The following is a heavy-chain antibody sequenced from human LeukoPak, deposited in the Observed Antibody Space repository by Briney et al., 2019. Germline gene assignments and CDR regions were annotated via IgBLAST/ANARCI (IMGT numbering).Heavy chain of an antibody. J-gene: IGHJ6*02. V-gene: IGHV3-30-3*01. CDR2: ISYDGSNK. Sequence: GGSLRLSCAASGFTFSSYAMRWVRQAPGKGLEWVAVISYDGSNKYYADSVKGRFTISRDNSKNTLYLQMNSLRAEDTAVYYCAGAWYSSSWYRIGDYYYGMDVWGQGTTVTVSS. D-gene: IGHD6-13*01. CDR1: GFTFSSYA. CDR3: AGAWYSSSWYRIGDYYYGMDV.